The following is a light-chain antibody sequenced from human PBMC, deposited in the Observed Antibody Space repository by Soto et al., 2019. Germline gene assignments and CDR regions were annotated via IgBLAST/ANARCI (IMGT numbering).Light chain of an antibody. CDR2: LNSDGSH. V-gene: IGLV4-69*01. J-gene: IGLJ2*01. CDR3: QTWGTGIVV. CDR1: SGHISYA. Sequence: QSVLTQSPSASASLGASVKLTCTLSSGHISYAIAWHQQQPDKGPRYLMKLNSDGSHSKGDGIPDRFSGSSSGAERYLTISSLQSEDEADYYCQTWGTGIVVFGGGTKLTVL.